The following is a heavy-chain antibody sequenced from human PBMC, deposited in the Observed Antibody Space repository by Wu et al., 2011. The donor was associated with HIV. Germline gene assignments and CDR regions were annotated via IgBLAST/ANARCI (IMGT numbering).Heavy chain of an antibody. CDR3: ARGRLDYEFLEWSFSKPGFDP. V-gene: IGHV1-18*01. Sequence: QVQLVQSGDEVKKPGASVKVSCKTSGYIFTNYGISWVRQAPGQGLEWMGWISAYNGDTNYAEKFQGRVTMTTDTSTSTAYMELRSLRSDDTAVYYCARGRLDYEFLEWSFSKPGFDP. CDR2: ISAYNGDT. J-gene: IGHJ5*02. CDR1: GYIFTNYG. D-gene: IGHD3-3*01.